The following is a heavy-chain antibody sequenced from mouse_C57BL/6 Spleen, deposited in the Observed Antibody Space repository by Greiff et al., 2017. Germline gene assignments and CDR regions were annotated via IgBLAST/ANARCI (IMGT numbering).Heavy chain of an antibody. CDR1: GYPFTDYN. Sequence: VQLQQSGPELVKPGASVKIPCKASGYPFTDYNMDWVKQSHGKSLEWIGDINPNNGGTIYNQKFKGKATVTVDTSSSTAYMELRSLTSEDTAVYYCARARYYGSSWGYFGYWGQGTTLTDSS. V-gene: IGHV1-18*01. CDR2: INPNNGGT. D-gene: IGHD1-1*01. CDR3: ARARYYGSSWGYFGY. J-gene: IGHJ2*01.